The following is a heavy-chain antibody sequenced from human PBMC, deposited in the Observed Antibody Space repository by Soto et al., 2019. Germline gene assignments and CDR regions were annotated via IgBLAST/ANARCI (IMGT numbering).Heavy chain of an antibody. V-gene: IGHV2-26*01. CDR1: GFSLSRMG. J-gene: IGHJ5*02. Sequence: SGPTLVNPTETLTLTCTVSGFSLSRMGVSWIRQPPGKALEWLAHIFSSDEKAYNRTLKSRLTISKDTSKSQVILTMTNMDPVDTATYYCARNPIVERGHNWLDPWGQGTLVTVSS. D-gene: IGHD3-22*01. CDR3: ARNPIVERGHNWLDP. CDR2: IFSSDEK.